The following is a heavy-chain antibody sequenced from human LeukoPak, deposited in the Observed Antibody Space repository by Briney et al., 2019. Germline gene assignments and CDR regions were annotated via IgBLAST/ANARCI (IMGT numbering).Heavy chain of an antibody. CDR2: IRTKANTYAT. V-gene: IGHV3-73*01. CDR3: TTAPGYYDYYYYYYMDV. J-gene: IGHJ6*03. D-gene: IGHD3-9*01. CDR1: GFTFSGSS. Sequence: PGGSLRLSCAASGFTFSGSSIHWVRQASGKGLEWVGLIRTKANTYATAYAASVTGRFTISRDDSKTTSYLQMNSLKTEDTAVYYCTTAPGYYDYYYYYYMDVWGKGTTVTISS.